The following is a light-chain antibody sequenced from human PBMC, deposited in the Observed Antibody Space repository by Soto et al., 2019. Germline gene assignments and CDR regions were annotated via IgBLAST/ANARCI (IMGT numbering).Light chain of an antibody. CDR2: NGN. Sequence: QSVLTQPPSASGTPGQRVTISCSGSSFNIGRNSVSWYQHLPGAAPKLLIYNGNQRPSGVPDRFSGSKSGTSASLAISGPQSEDEADYYCAAWDDGLNGFFAFGTGTKVTVL. J-gene: IGLJ1*01. CDR3: AAWDDGLNGFFA. CDR1: SFNIGRNS. V-gene: IGLV1-44*01.